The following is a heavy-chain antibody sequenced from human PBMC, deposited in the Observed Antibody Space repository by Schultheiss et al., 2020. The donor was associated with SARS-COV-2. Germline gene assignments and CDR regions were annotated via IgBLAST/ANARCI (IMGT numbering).Heavy chain of an antibody. CDR1: GFTFSDYY. CDR3: AKDTSSGWSNWFDP. D-gene: IGHD6-19*01. Sequence: GGSLRLSCAASGFTFSDYYMSWIRQAPGKGLEWVSTISATGGATYYADSVKGRFTVARDNSRNTVFLQMNSLRAEDTALYYCAKDTSSGWSNWFDPWGQGTLVTVSS. V-gene: IGHV3-23*01. J-gene: IGHJ5*02. CDR2: ISATGGAT.